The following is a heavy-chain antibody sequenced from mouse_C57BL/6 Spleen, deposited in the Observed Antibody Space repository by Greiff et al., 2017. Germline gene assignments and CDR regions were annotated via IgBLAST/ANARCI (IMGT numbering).Heavy chain of an antibody. J-gene: IGHJ1*03. CDR2: ISYDGTN. D-gene: IGHD2-5*01. CDR3: AREGAYYSNYGYFDV. V-gene: IGHV3-6*01. CDR1: GYSITSGYY. Sequence: DVQLQESGPGLVKPSQSLSLTCSVTGYSITSGYYWNWIRQFPANKLEWMGYISYDGTNNYNPSLKNRIPITRDTAKNQFFLKLNSVTTEDTATYYCAREGAYYSNYGYFDVWGTGTTVTVSS.